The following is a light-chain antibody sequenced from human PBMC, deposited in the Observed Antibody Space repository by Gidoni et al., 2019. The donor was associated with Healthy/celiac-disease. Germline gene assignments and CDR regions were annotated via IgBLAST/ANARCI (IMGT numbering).Light chain of an antibody. CDR2: DVS. Sequence: QSALTQPASVSGSPGPSITISCTGTSSDVGGYNYVSWYQQHPGKAPKLMIYDVSNRPSGVSNRFSGSKSGNTASLTISGLQAEDEADYYCSSYTSSSPWVFGGGTKLTVL. J-gene: IGLJ3*02. V-gene: IGLV2-14*01. CDR1: SSDVGGYNY. CDR3: SSYTSSSPWV.